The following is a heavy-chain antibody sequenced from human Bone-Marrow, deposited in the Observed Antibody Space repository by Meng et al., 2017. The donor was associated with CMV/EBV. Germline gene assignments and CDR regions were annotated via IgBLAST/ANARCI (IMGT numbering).Heavy chain of an antibody. CDR2: ISSSSSYI. Sequence: GGSLRLSCAASGFTFSSYSMDWVRQAPGKGLEWVSSISSSSSYIYYADSVKVRFTISRDNAKNSLYLQMNSLRAEDTAVYYCARVIRGYERVDYWGHGTLVTISS. CDR3: ARVIRGYERVDY. D-gene: IGHD3-10*01. V-gene: IGHV3-21*01. J-gene: IGHJ4*01. CDR1: GFTFSSYS.